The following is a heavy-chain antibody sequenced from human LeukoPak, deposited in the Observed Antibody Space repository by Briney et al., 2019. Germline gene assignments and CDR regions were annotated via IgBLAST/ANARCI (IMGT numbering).Heavy chain of an antibody. D-gene: IGHD3-22*01. V-gene: IGHV3-23*01. CDR1: GSTFDDYG. CDR3: AKGRYDSSGYPFDY. CDR2: INWNGGST. Sequence: QSGGSLRLSCAASGSTFDDYGMSWVRQAPGKGLEWVSGINWNGGSTYYADSVKGRFTISRDNSKNTLYLQMNSLRAEDTAVYYCAKGRYDSSGYPFDYWGQGTLVTVSS. J-gene: IGHJ4*02.